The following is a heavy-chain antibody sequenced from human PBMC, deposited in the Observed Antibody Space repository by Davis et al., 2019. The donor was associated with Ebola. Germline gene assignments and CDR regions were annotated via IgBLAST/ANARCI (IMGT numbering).Heavy chain of an antibody. J-gene: IGHJ3*01. V-gene: IGHV6-1*01. CDR2: TYYTSKWYN. CDR1: GDSVSTAG. D-gene: IGHD5-12*01. Sequence: HSQTLSLTCAISGDSVSTAGWNWIRQSPSRGLEWLGRTYYTSKWYNDYAVSVKSRITINPDTSKNQFSLQLNSVTPEDTAVYYCVRGWLRRAFDFWGQGTVVTVSS. CDR3: VRGWLRRAFDF.